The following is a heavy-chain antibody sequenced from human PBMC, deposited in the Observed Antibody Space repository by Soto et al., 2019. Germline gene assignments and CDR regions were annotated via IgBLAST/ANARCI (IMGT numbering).Heavy chain of an antibody. D-gene: IGHD3-3*01. CDR2: IKQDGSEK. CDR3: KADYDFWSGYLNWFDP. V-gene: IGHV3-7*01. Sequence: PGGSLRLSCAASGFTFSSYWMSWVRQAPGKGLEWVANIKQDGSEKYYVDSVKGRFTISRDNAKNSLYLQMNSLRAEDTAVYYCKADYDFWSGYLNWFDPWGQGTLVTVSS. CDR1: GFTFSSYW. J-gene: IGHJ5*02.